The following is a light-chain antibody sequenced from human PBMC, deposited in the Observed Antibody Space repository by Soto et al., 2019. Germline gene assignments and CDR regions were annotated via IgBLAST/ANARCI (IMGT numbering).Light chain of an antibody. CDR2: AAS. J-gene: IGKJ1*01. CDR1: QGIRND. CDR3: QQANSFPIT. Sequence: AIHMTPSRTSLSASVWDRVTITCRASQGIRNDLDWFQQKPGKAPKLLIYAASNLQSGVPSRFSGSGSGTDFTLTISSLQPEDFATYYCQQANSFPITFGQGTKVDIK. V-gene: IGKV1-6*01.